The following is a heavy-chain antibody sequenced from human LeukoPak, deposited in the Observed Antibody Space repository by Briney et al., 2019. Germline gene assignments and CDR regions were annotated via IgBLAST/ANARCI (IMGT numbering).Heavy chain of an antibody. V-gene: IGHV3-7*01. D-gene: IGHD3-10*02. Sequence: GGSLRLSCAASGFTFSSYWMNWVRQAPGKGLEWVANMKQHGSEKYYVDSVKGRFTISRGNAKNSLYLQMNSLRVEDTAVYYCARGLFSTDAFDIWGQGTMVTVSS. CDR3: ARGLFSTDAFDI. CDR1: GFTFSSYW. CDR2: MKQHGSEK. J-gene: IGHJ3*02.